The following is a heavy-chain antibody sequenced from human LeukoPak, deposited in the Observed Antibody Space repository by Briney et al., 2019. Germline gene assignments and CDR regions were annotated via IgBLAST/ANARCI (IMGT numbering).Heavy chain of an antibody. D-gene: IGHD3-22*01. Sequence: SETLSLTCTVSGGSISSYYWSWLRQPPGKGLEWIGYIYYSGSTNYNPSLQSRVTISVDTSKNQFSLKLSSVTAADTAVYYCARPSYDISGYGGDSFDYWGQGTLVTVSS. J-gene: IGHJ4*02. CDR2: IYYSGST. CDR1: GGSISSYY. V-gene: IGHV4-59*08. CDR3: ARPSYDISGYGGDSFDY.